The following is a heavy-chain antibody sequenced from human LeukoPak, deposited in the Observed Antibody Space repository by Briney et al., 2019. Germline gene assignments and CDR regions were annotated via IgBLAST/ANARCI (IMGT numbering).Heavy chain of an antibody. V-gene: IGHV3-23*01. CDR2: ISGSGGST. J-gene: IGHJ5*02. D-gene: IGHD2-2*02. Sequence: GGSLRLSCAASEFTVSNIYMSWVRQAPGKGLEWVSAISGSGGSTYYADSVKGRFTISRDNSKNTLYLQMNSLRAEDTAVYYCAKAIQDWFDPWGQGTLVTVSS. CDR1: EFTVSNIY. CDR3: AKAIQDWFDP.